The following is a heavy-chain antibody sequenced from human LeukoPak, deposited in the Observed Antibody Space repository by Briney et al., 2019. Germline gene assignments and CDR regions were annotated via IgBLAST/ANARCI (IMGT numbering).Heavy chain of an antibody. CDR1: GLTFSSYG. V-gene: IGHV3-30*18. CDR3: AKDPDSSRWYYFDY. D-gene: IGHD6-19*01. Sequence: PGRSLRLSCAASGLTFSSYGMHWVRQAPGKGLEGVAVISYDGSNKYYADYAKGRFTISRDNSKHTLYLQMNSLRAEDTAVYYCAKDPDSSRWYYFDYWGQGTLVTVSS. J-gene: IGHJ4*02. CDR2: ISYDGSNK.